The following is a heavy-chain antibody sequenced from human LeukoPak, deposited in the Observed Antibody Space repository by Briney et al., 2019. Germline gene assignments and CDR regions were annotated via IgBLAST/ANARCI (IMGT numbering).Heavy chain of an antibody. D-gene: IGHD4-23*01. V-gene: IGHV1-18*01. Sequence: ASVKVSCKASGYAFSNYGISWVRQAPGQGLEWMGWISGYSGNTNYAQKLQGRVTMTTDRTTSTAYMELRSLRSDDTAVYYCARAAGGTTLFDYWGQGTLVTVSS. CDR3: ARAAGGTTLFDY. J-gene: IGHJ4*02. CDR2: ISGYSGNT. CDR1: GYAFSNYG.